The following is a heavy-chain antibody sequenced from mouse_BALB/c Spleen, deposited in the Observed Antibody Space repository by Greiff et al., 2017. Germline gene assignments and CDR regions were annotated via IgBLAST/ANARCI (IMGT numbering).Heavy chain of an antibody. CDR1: GFTFSSFG. Sequence: EVKLMESGGGLVQPGGSRKLSCAASGFTFSSFGMHWVRQAPEKGLEWVAYISSGSSTIYYADTVKGRFTISRDNPKNTLFLQMTSLRSEDTAMYYCARSGGDNYFDYWGQGTTLTVSS. D-gene: IGHD3-3*01. V-gene: IGHV5-17*02. J-gene: IGHJ2*01. CDR3: ARSGGDNYFDY. CDR2: ISSGSSTI.